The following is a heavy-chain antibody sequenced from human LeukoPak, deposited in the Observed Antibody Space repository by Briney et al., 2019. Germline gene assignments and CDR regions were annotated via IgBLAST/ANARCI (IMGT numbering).Heavy chain of an antibody. D-gene: IGHD6-19*01. Sequence: GGSLRLSCAASGFTFSSYAMSWVRQAPGKGLEWVSSITSSGTYMYYADSMKGRFTISRDNAKNSLYLQMNSLRAEDAAVYYCARGGISVAGTIDYWGQGTLVTVSS. CDR3: ARGGISVAGTIDY. CDR1: GFTFSSYA. CDR2: ITSSGTYM. J-gene: IGHJ4*02. V-gene: IGHV3-21*01.